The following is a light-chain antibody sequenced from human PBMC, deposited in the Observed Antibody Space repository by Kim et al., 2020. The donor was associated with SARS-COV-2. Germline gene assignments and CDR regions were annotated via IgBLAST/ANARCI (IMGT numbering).Light chain of an antibody. V-gene: IGKV1-8*01. Sequence: YASTGERVTDTCPTRQGISSYLARYQQKPGKAPKLLIYAASTLQSGVPSRFSGSGSGSDFTLTIRYLQSEDFATYYCQQYYSYPTFGQGAKVEIK. J-gene: IGKJ1*01. CDR1: QGISSY. CDR2: AAS. CDR3: QQYYSYPT.